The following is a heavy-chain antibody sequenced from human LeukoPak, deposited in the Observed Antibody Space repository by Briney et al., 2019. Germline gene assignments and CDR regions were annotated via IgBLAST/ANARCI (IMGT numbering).Heavy chain of an antibody. V-gene: IGHV1-18*01. CDR2: ISAYNGNT. J-gene: IGHJ4*02. Sequence: ASVKVSCKASGYTFTSYGISWVRQAPGQGLEWMGWISAYNGNTNYAQKLQGRVTMTTDTSTSTAYMELRSLRSDDTAVYYCAREGSYYDSSGYYLVTRFGYWGQGTLVTVSS. D-gene: IGHD3-22*01. CDR1: GYTFTSYG. CDR3: AREGSYYDSSGYYLVTRFGY.